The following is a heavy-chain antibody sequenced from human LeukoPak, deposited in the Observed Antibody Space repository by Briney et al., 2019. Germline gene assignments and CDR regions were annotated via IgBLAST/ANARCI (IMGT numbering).Heavy chain of an antibody. CDR2: INPSGGST. V-gene: IGHV1-46*01. Sequence: ASVKVSCKASGYTFTSYYMHWVRQAPGQGLEWMGIINPSGGSTSYAQKFQGRVTMTRDTSTSTVYMELSSLRSEDTAAYYCARNTYYDFWSGRHSYYYYMDVWGKGTTVTVSS. CDR1: GYTFTSYY. J-gene: IGHJ6*03. D-gene: IGHD3-3*01. CDR3: ARNTYYDFWSGRHSYYYYMDV.